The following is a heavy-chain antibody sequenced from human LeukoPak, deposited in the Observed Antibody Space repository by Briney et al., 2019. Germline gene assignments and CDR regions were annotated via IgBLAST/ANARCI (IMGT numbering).Heavy chain of an antibody. Sequence: GGSLRLSCAASGFTFSSYWMHWVRQAPGKGLVWVSRINSDGSSTSYADSVKGRFTISRDNSLNTLYLQMDSLRAEDTALYYCVTDSRLIGGYWGQGILVTVSS. V-gene: IGHV3-74*01. J-gene: IGHJ4*02. D-gene: IGHD2-21*01. CDR1: GFTFSSYW. CDR2: INSDGSST. CDR3: VTDSRLIGGY.